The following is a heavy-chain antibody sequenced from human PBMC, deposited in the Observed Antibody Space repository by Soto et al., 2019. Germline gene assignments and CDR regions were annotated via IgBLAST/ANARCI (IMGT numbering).Heavy chain of an antibody. CDR1: GGTFSSYA. CDR2: IIPIFGTA. Sequence: ASVKVSCKASGGTFSSYAISWVRQAPGQGLEWMGGIIPIFGTANYAQKFQGRVTITADESTSTAYMELSSLRSEDTAVYYCASYDSSGYPFDYWGQGTLVTVSS. D-gene: IGHD3-22*01. CDR3: ASYDSSGYPFDY. V-gene: IGHV1-69*13. J-gene: IGHJ4*02.